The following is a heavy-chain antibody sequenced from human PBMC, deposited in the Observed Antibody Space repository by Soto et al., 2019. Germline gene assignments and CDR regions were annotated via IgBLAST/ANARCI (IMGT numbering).Heavy chain of an antibody. CDR2: INHSGST. D-gene: IGHD3-3*01. Sequence: SETLSLTCAVYGGSFSGYYWSWIRQPPGKGLGWIGEINHSGSTNYNPSLKSRVTISVDTSKNQFSLKLSSVTAADTAVYYCARGRLVLRFLEWAQRPPLDYYYGMDVWGQGTTVT. J-gene: IGHJ6*02. V-gene: IGHV4-34*01. CDR1: GGSFSGYY. CDR3: ARGRLVLRFLEWAQRPPLDYYYGMDV.